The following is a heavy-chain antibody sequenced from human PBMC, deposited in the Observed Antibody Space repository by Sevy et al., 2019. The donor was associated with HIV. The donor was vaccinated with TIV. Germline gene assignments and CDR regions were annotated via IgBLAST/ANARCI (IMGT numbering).Heavy chain of an antibody. CDR3: ARGELYSGGGGYCSGGSCYSGLWFDP. J-gene: IGHJ5*02. Sequence: SETLSLTCTVSGGSIRTSGDYWGWIRQPPGKGLEWIGSVYYSGRTHYNSSLRGRVTISVDTSKNQFSLKLGSVTAADTAVYYCARGELYSGGGGYCSGGSCYSGLWFDPWGQGTLVTVSS. V-gene: IGHV4-39*01. CDR2: VYYSGRT. D-gene: IGHD2-15*01. CDR1: GGSIRTSGDY.